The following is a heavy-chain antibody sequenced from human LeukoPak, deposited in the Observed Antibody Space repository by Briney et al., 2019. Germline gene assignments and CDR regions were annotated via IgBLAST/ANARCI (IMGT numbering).Heavy chain of an antibody. CDR3: ARGHYYYDSSGYCYFDY. V-gene: IGHV1-46*01. CDR1: GYTFTSYY. D-gene: IGHD3-22*01. CDR2: IYPSGGST. Sequence: ASVKVSCKASGYTFTSYYMHWVRQAPGQGLEWMGIIYPSGGSTSYAQKFQGRVTMTRDTSTSTVYMELSSLRSEDTAVYYCARGHYYYDSSGYCYFDYWGQGTLVTVSS. J-gene: IGHJ4*02.